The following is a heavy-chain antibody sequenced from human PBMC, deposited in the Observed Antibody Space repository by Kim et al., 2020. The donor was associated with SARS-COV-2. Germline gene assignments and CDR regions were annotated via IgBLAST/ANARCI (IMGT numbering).Heavy chain of an antibody. J-gene: IGHJ6*02. CDR1: GGTFSSYA. CDR3: ARYVVVVAATPSFYYGMDV. V-gene: IGHV1-69*13. D-gene: IGHD2-15*01. CDR2: IIPIFGTA. Sequence: SVKVSCKASGGTFSSYAISWVRQAPGQGLEWMGGIIPIFGTANYAQKFQGRVTITADESTSTAYMELSSLRSEDTAVYYCARYVVVVAATPSFYYGMDVWGQGTTVTVSS.